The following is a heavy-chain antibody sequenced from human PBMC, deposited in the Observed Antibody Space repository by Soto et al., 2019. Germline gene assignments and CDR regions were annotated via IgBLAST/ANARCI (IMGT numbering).Heavy chain of an antibody. CDR2: ISYSGRT. Sequence: SETLSLTCTVSGGSISGYYWSWSRQPPGKGLEWIGYISYSGRTKYNPSLKSRVTISVGTSKNQLSLKLNPVTAADTAVYLCARVLLWFGEPSNIDYWGQGTLVTVS. V-gene: IGHV4-59*01. J-gene: IGHJ4*02. CDR3: ARVLLWFGEPSNIDY. D-gene: IGHD3-10*01. CDR1: GGSISGYY.